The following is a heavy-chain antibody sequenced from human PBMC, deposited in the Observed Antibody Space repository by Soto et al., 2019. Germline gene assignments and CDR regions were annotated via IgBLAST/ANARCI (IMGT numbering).Heavy chain of an antibody. CDR2: INPNSGGT. CDR3: ARDDEYCSSTSCDRAYYYGMDV. V-gene: IGHV1-2*04. Sequence: XSLKVSCKASGYPFTGYYMHWVRQTPGQGLEWMGWINPNSGGTNYAQKFQGWVTMTRDTSISTAYMELSRLRSDDTAVYYCARDDEYCSSTSCDRAYYYGMDVWGQGTTVTVSS. CDR1: GYPFTGYY. D-gene: IGHD2-2*01. J-gene: IGHJ6*02.